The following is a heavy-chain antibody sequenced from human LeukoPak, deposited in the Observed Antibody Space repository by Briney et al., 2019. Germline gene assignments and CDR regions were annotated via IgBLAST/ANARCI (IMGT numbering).Heavy chain of an antibody. CDR3: ARVRPGHGPFDP. Sequence: SETLSLTCTVSGGSISSYYWSWIRQPPGKGLEWIGYIYYSGSTNYNPSLKSRVTISVDTSKNQFSLKLSSVTAADTAVYYCARVRPGHGPFDPWGQGTLVTVSS. D-gene: IGHD3-10*01. CDR1: GGSISSYY. J-gene: IGHJ5*02. V-gene: IGHV4-59*01. CDR2: IYYSGST.